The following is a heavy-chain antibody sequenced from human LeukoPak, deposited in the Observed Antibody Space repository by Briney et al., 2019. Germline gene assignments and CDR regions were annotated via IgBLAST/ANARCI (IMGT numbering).Heavy chain of an antibody. CDR3: ARARTVVTTIIYYYYYYGMDV. V-gene: IGHV3-30*03. J-gene: IGHJ6*02. CDR1: GFTFSSYG. CDR2: ISYDGSNK. Sequence: GGSLRLSCAASGFTFSSYGMHWVRQAPGKGLERVAVISYDGSNKYYADSVKGRFTISRDNSKNTLYLQMNSLRAEDTAVYYCARARTVVTTIIYYYYYYGMDVWGQGTTVTVSS. D-gene: IGHD4-23*01.